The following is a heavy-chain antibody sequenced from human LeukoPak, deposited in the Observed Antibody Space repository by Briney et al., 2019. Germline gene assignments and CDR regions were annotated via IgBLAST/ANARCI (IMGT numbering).Heavy chain of an antibody. V-gene: IGHV7-4-1*02. CDR1: GYTFTSYA. D-gene: IGHD6-13*01. Sequence: GASVKVSCKASGYTFTSYAMNWVRQAPGQGLEWMGWINTNTGNPTYAQGFTGRFVFSLGTSVSTAYLQISSLKAEDTAVYYCARESSAAAGPDFDYWGQGTLVTVSS. CDR3: ARESSAAAGPDFDY. CDR2: INTNTGNP. J-gene: IGHJ4*02.